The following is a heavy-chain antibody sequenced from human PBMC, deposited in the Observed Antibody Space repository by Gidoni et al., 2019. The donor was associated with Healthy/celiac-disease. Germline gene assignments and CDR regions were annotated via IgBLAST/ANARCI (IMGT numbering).Heavy chain of an antibody. Sequence: EVQLVESGGGLGKPGGSLRRACAASGFTFSSYSMNWVSQAPGKGLEWVSSISSSSISISYADSVTVRFTISRDNAKHSLYLQMNSLRAEDTAVYYCARDEWSGGQGTLVTVSS. CDR3: ARDEWS. D-gene: IGHD3-3*01. CDR1: GFTFSSYS. CDR2: ISSSSISI. J-gene: IGHJ4*02. V-gene: IGHV3-21*01.